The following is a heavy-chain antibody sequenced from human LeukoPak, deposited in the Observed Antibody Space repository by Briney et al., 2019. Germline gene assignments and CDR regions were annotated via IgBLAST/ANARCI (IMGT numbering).Heavy chain of an antibody. CDR2: IKQDGSET. D-gene: IGHD3-3*01. CDR3: ASWGGNAQSDSWSGPFDY. Sequence: GGSLRLSCAASGFTLSSHWMGWVRQAPGKGLEWVANIKQDGSETYYVGSVKGRFTISRDNAKNSLYLQMNSLGVDDTAVYYCASWGGNAQSDSWSGPFDYWGQGTLVTISS. J-gene: IGHJ4*02. V-gene: IGHV3-7*01. CDR1: GFTLSSHW.